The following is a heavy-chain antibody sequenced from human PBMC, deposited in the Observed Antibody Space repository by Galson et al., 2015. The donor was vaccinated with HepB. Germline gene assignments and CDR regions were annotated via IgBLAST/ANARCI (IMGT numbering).Heavy chain of an antibody. D-gene: IGHD1-26*01. CDR2: ISGADGGT. CDR1: GFTFSSYA. CDR3: AKVLGAYYFDS. V-gene: IGHV3-23*01. J-gene: IGHJ4*02. Sequence: SLRLSCAASGFTFSSYAMTWVRQPPGKGLEWVSLISGADGGTYYADSVKGRFTISRDNSKNTLYLQMNSLRAEDTAIYYCAKVLGAYYFDSWGQGTLVTVSS.